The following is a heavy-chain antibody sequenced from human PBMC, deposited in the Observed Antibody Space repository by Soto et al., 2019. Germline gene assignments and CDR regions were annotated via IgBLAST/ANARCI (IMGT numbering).Heavy chain of an antibody. CDR2: IYYSGST. CDR1: GGSISSYY. D-gene: IGHD5-12*01. CDR3: ARMRGRDGYNLPYFDY. V-gene: IGHV4-59*01. J-gene: IGHJ4*02. Sequence: QVQLQESGPGLVKPSETLSLTCTVSGGSISSYYWSWIRQPPGKGLEWIGYIYYSGSTNYNPSLKSRVTISVDTSKNQSSLKLSSVTAADTAVYYCARMRGRDGYNLPYFDYWGQGTLVTVSS.